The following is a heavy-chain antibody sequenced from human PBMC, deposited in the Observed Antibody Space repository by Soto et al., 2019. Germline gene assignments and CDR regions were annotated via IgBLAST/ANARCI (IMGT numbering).Heavy chain of an antibody. CDR1: GFTFSDHQ. CDR3: ARVVGAPNWFEP. Sequence: EVQLVESGGGLVQPGGSLRLSCAASGFTFSDHQMDWFRQAPGKGLEWVGRTRNKANSYTTEYAASVKGRFTISRDDSKNSLYLQMNSLKTEDTAVYYCARVVGAPNWFEPWGQGTLVTVSS. D-gene: IGHD1-26*01. V-gene: IGHV3-72*01. CDR2: TRNKANSYTT. J-gene: IGHJ5*02.